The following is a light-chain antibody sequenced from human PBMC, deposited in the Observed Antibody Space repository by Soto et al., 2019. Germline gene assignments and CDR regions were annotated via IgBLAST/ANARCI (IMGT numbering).Light chain of an antibody. CDR2: DAS. J-gene: IGKJ5*01. Sequence: QMTHSPSSLSSSVRYTVTITCXSSQSISRWLAWYQQKPGKAPKLLIYDASSLHTGVPSRFSGSGSGTDFTLTISILQPDDFATYYCQQRSSWPGTPFAQRARLEIK. CDR3: QQRSSWPGTP. CDR1: QSISRW. V-gene: IGKV1-5*01.